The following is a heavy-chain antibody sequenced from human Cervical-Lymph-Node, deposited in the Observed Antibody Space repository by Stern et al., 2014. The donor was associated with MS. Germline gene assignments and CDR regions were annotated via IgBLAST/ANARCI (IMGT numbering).Heavy chain of an antibody. CDR1: GFTVSRDY. CDR3: ARDTSSPERSDW. CDR2: ITNVGST. Sequence: EVQLVESGGGVLQPGGSLRLSCTASGFTVSRDYMPWVRQAPGKGLEWVSLITNVGSTFYTDSVKGRFTISRDDSKNTVYLHMTSLRAEDTAMYYCARDTSSPERSDWWGQGTLVTVSS. V-gene: IGHV3-53*01. D-gene: IGHD1-1*01. J-gene: IGHJ4*02.